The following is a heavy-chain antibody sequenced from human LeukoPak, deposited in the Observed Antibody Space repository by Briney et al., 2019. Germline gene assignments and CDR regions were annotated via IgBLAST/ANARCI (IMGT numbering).Heavy chain of an antibody. CDR2: INPNSGGT. D-gene: IGHD3-9*01. V-gene: IGHV1-2*02. CDR1: GYTFTGYY. J-gene: IGHJ4*02. CDR3: PRGPADYYDILTRYYEPLIDY. Sequence: GASVKVSCKASGYTFTGYYMHWVRQAPGQGREWMGWINPNSGGTNYAQKFQGRVTMTRDTSSSTAYMELSRLRSDDTAVYYCPRGPADYYDILTRYYEPLIDYWGQGTLVTVSS.